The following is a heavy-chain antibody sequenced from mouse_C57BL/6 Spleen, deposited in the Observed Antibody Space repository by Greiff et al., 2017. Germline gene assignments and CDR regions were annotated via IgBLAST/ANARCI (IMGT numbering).Heavy chain of an antibody. Sequence: VQLQQSGPELVKPGASVKISCKASGYAFSSSWMNWVKQRPGKGLEWIGRIYPGDGDTNYNGKFKGKATLTADKSSSTAYMQLSSLTSEDSAVXFCARTGYYAMDDWGQGTSVTVSS. V-gene: IGHV1-82*01. D-gene: IGHD4-1*01. CDR2: IYPGDGDT. CDR3: ARTGYYAMDD. CDR1: GYAFSSSW. J-gene: IGHJ4*01.